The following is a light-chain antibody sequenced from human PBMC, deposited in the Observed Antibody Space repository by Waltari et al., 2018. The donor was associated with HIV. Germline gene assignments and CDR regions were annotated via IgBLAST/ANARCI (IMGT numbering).Light chain of an antibody. CDR1: QSLLKISGTKY. CDR3: SQALQTPFT. J-gene: IGKJ3*01. CDR2: LAS. Sequence: EIVMTQSPLSVSVTLGEPASMFCRSSQSLLKISGTKYLDFLDWYVQKPGQSPQLLVHLASNRASGVPDRFSGSGSGTDFTLTISRVEAQDVWFYYCSQALQTPFTFRPGTNVEI. V-gene: IGKV2-28*01.